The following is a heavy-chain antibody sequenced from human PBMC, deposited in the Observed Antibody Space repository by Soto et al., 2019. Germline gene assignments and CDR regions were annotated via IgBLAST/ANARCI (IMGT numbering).Heavy chain of an antibody. CDR1: GGSISSYY. CDR2: IYYSGST. V-gene: IGHV4-59*01. CDR3: ARVRVNYYYYGMDV. Sequence: PSETLSLTCTVSGGSISSYYWSWIRQPPGKGLEWIGYIYYSGSTNYNPSLKSRVTISVDTSKNQFSLKLSSVTAADTAVYYCARVRVNYYYYGMDVWGQGTTVTV. D-gene: IGHD4-4*01. J-gene: IGHJ6*02.